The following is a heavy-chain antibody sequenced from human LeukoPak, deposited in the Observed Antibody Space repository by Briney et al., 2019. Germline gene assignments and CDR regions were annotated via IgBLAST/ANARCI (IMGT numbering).Heavy chain of an antibody. J-gene: IGHJ4*02. Sequence: GGSLRLSCAASGFTFSSYWMNWARQAPGKGLEWVAVIWYDGSNKYYADSVKGRFTISRDNSKNTLYLQMNSLRAEDTAVYYCARDLAAAPDYWGQGTLVTVSS. CDR1: GFTFSSYW. CDR3: ARDLAAAPDY. V-gene: IGHV3-33*08. CDR2: IWYDGSNK. D-gene: IGHD6-6*01.